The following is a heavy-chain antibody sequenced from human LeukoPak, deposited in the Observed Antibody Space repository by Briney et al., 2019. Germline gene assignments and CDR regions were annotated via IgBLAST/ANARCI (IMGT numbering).Heavy chain of an antibody. CDR3: ARGFLDY. CDR2: INSDGSST. V-gene: IGHV3-74*01. D-gene: IGHD3-3*01. J-gene: IGHJ4*02. Sequence: GGSLRLSCAASGFTFSNYWMHWARQAPGQGLEWVSRINSDGSSTSYADSVKGRFTISRDNAKNSLYLQMNSLRAEDSAVYYCARGFLDYWGQGTLVTVSS. CDR1: GFTFSNYW.